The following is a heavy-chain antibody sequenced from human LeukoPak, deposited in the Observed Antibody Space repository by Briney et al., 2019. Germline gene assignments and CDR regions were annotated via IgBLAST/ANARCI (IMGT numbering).Heavy chain of an antibody. D-gene: IGHD3-22*01. CDR2: IYYSGST. J-gene: IGHJ5*02. Sequence: SETLSHTCTVSGGSISSGGYYWSWIRQHPGKGLEWIGYIYYSGSTYYNPSLKSRVTISVDTSKNQFSLKLSSVTAADTAVYYCARYYYDSSGYYPLGDNWFDPWGQGTLVTVSS. V-gene: IGHV4-31*03. CDR1: GGSISSGGYY. CDR3: ARYYYDSSGYYPLGDNWFDP.